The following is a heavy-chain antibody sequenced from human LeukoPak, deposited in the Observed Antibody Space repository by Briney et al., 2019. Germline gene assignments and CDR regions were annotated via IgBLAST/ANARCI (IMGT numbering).Heavy chain of an antibody. V-gene: IGHV3-7*01. D-gene: IGHD5/OR15-5a*01. Sequence: GGSLRLSCAASGFTFSSHSMSWVRQAPGKGLEWVANVKEDGSEENYVDSVKGRFTISRDNAVKSLYLQMNGLRAEDTAVYFCARLLHYERSVYRPVDWWGQGTLVAVSS. CDR1: GFTFSSHS. CDR3: ARLLHYERSVYRPVDW. J-gene: IGHJ4*02. CDR2: VKEDGSEE.